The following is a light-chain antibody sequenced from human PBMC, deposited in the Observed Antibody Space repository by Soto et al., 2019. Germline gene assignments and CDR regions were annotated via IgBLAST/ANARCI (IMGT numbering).Light chain of an antibody. Sequence: IQMTQSPSSLSESAGDRVTITCRASQGISTYLNWYQQKPGKAPKLLIYAASSLQSGVPSRFSGSGSGTDFTLTISSLQPEDFATYYCQQTYSTPPTFGQGTKVDIK. CDR2: AAS. J-gene: IGKJ1*01. CDR3: QQTYSTPPT. V-gene: IGKV1-39*01. CDR1: QGISTY.